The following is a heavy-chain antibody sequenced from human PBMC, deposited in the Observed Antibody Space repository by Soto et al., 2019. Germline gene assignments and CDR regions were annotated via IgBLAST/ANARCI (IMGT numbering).Heavy chain of an antibody. CDR1: GGSISSGGYY. Sequence: QVQLQESGPGLVKPSQTLSLTCTVSGGSISSGGYYWSWIRQHPGKGLEWIGYIYYIGSTYYNPSRKSRVTISVDTSKNQCSLKLSSVTAADTAVYYCARVGGINWFDPWGQGTLVTVSS. D-gene: IGHD1-20*01. V-gene: IGHV4-31*03. CDR3: ARVGGINWFDP. CDR2: IYYIGST. J-gene: IGHJ5*02.